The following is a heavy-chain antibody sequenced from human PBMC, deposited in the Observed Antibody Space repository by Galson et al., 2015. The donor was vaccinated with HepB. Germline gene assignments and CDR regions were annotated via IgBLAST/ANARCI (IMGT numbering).Heavy chain of an antibody. CDR3: ARDPDDTEGYYMTFEY. CDR1: GFSFTDFA. D-gene: IGHD1-26*01. V-gene: IGHV3-30*14. Sequence: SLRLSCAASGFSFTDFAMHWVRQAPGMGLEWVAIISCDGKHQYYADSVRGRLTISRDISKKTQYLQMNNLKAEDTAIYYCARDPDDTEGYYMTFEYWGQGTLVSVSS. CDR2: ISCDGKHQ. J-gene: IGHJ4*02.